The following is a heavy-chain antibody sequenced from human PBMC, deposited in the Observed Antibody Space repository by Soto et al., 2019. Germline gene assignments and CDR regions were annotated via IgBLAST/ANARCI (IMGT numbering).Heavy chain of an antibody. D-gene: IGHD3-16*02. J-gene: IGHJ4*02. CDR2: MSWNRGSI. CDR1: GFTFDDFA. V-gene: IGHV3-9*01. Sequence: GGSMRLSCVASGFTFDDFAMHWVRQAPGKGLEWVSGMSWNRGSIVYADSVKGRFTISRDNAKNSLYLQMNSLRPEDTALYYCAQDRSLGELSAPDHWGQGTLVTVSS. CDR3: AQDRSLGELSAPDH.